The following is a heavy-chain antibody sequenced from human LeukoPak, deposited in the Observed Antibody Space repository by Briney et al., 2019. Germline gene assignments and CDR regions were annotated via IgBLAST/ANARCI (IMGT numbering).Heavy chain of an antibody. CDR2: IKSKTDGGTT. D-gene: IGHD3-9*01. Sequence: GGSLRLSCAASGFTFSNAWMSWVRQAPGKGLEWVGRIKSKTDGGTTDYAAPVKGRFTISRDDSKNTPYLQMNSLKTEDTAVYYCTTRGGTYYDILTGYYLGSYFDYWGQGTLVTVSS. CDR1: GFTFSNAW. V-gene: IGHV3-15*01. CDR3: TTRGGTYYDILTGYYLGSYFDY. J-gene: IGHJ4*02.